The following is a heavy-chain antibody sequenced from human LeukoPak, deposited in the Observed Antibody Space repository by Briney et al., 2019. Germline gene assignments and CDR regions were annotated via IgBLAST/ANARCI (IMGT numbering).Heavy chain of an antibody. CDR2: IDYSGRT. D-gene: IGHD3-10*01. Sequence: SETLSLTCTVSGGSISDNSYYWDWIRQPPGKGLEWIASIDYSGRTNYEPSLRSRVTISVDTSKNQFYLRLSYVTAADTALYYCARWVRRITGQRHYFDYWGQGTLVTVSS. V-gene: IGHV4-39*07. CDR3: ARWVRRITGQRHYFDY. CDR1: GGSISDNSYY. J-gene: IGHJ4*02.